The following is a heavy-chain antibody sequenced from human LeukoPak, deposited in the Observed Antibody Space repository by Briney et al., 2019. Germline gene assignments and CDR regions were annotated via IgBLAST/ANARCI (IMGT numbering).Heavy chain of an antibody. Sequence: GGSLRLSCAASGFTFSSCGMNWVRQAPGKGLQWLSGISASGDVTFHADRVKGRFAISRDNSKNTLYLQMTGLRAGDTAEYYCAKSLFTSATGTGRAFHIWGQGTMVTVSS. J-gene: IGHJ3*02. CDR2: ISASGDVT. CDR1: GFTFSSCG. D-gene: IGHD1-1*01. CDR3: AKSLFTSATGTGRAFHI. V-gene: IGHV3-23*01.